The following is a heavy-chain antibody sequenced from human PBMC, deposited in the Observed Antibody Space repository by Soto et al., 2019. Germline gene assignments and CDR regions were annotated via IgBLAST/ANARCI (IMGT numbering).Heavy chain of an antibody. V-gene: IGHV1-69*01. CDR1: GGTFSTYA. Sequence: QVQLVQSGAEVKKPGSSVKVSCKASGGTFSTYAVSWVRQAPGQGLEWMGGIIPFFDLANYAQNFQGRVTITADEPTGTAYMELSSLRPEDTAVYFCAREARNYDFWSAYYSPDLFDYWGQGTLVTVSS. D-gene: IGHD3-3*01. J-gene: IGHJ4*02. CDR2: IIPFFDLA. CDR3: AREARNYDFWSAYYSPDLFDY.